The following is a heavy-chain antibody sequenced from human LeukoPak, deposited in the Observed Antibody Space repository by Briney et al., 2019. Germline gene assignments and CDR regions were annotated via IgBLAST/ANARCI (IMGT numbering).Heavy chain of an antibody. Sequence: ASVKVSCKASGYTFTGYYMHWVRQAPGQGLEWMGWINPNSGGTNYAQKFQGWVTMTRDTSISTAYMELSRLRSDDTAVYYCARDDSSGSPGDYFDYWGQGTLVTVSS. CDR3: ARDDSSGSPGDYFDY. J-gene: IGHJ4*02. CDR1: GYTFTGYY. D-gene: IGHD3-22*01. CDR2: INPNSGGT. V-gene: IGHV1-2*04.